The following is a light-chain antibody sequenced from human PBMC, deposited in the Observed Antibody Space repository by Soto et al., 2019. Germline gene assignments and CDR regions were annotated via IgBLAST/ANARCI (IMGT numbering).Light chain of an antibody. J-gene: IGKJ3*01. Sequence: IQMTQSPTSLSASVGDRVTITCRASQDIRNFVAWYQQKPGKAPKLLIYAASTLQSGVPSRFSGSGSGTDFTVTMRCLQPEDVATYYCQNYSSVTFFGAGTKVEIK. CDR1: QDIRNF. CDR3: QNYSSVTF. CDR2: AAS. V-gene: IGKV1-27*01.